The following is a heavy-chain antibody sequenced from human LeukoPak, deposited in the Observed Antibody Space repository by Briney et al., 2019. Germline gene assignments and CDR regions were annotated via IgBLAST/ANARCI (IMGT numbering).Heavy chain of an antibody. CDR2: INHSGST. Sequence: KPSETLSLTCAVYGGSFGGYYWSWIRQPPGKGLEWIGEINHSGSTNYNPSLKSRVTISVDTSKNQFSLKLSSVTAADTAVYYCARVPQYLMVRGKRNDAFDIWGQGTMVTVSS. V-gene: IGHV4-34*01. J-gene: IGHJ3*02. D-gene: IGHD3-10*01. CDR3: ARVPQYLMVRGKRNDAFDI. CDR1: GGSFGGYY.